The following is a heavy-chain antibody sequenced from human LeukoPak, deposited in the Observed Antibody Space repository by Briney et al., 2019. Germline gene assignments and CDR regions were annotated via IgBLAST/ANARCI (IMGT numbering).Heavy chain of an antibody. J-gene: IGHJ4*02. CDR3: ARAQYYYDSSGYYYDY. Sequence: SETLSLTCAVYGGSFSGYYWSWIRQPPWKGLEWIGEINHSGSTNYNPSLKSRVTISVDTSKNQFSLKLSSVTAADTAVYYCARAQYYYDSSGYYYDYWGQVTLVTVSS. CDR2: INHSGST. D-gene: IGHD3-22*01. V-gene: IGHV4-34*01. CDR1: GGSFSGYY.